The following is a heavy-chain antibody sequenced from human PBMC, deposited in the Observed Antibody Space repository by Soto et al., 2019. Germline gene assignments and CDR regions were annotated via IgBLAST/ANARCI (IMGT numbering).Heavy chain of an antibody. CDR3: ARDGSDSYGLDV. CDR2: IYNGGNT. V-gene: IGHV4-4*07. Sequence: LSLTCTVSGGSTSRYYWSWIRQSAGKGLEWSGRIYNGGNTQYNPSLKSRVTMSADTSKNQFSLRLNSVTAADTAVYYCARDGSDSYGLDVWGQGTTVTVSS. D-gene: IGHD3-10*01. CDR1: GGSTSRYY. J-gene: IGHJ6*02.